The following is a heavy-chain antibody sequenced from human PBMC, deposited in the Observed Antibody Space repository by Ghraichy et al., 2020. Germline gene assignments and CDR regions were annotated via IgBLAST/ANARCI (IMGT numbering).Heavy chain of an antibody. J-gene: IGHJ3*02. Sequence: GGSLRLSCAASGFTFSSYAMTWIRQTPGKGLEWVSSMTGSGTSTYNIDSVKGRFTISRDNSKNTLYLQMNNLRAEDTAIYYCARDPNGDYVGAFDMWGQGTMVTVSS. CDR2: MTGSGTST. D-gene: IGHD4-17*01. CDR3: ARDPNGDYVGAFDM. CDR1: GFTFSSYA. V-gene: IGHV3-23*01.